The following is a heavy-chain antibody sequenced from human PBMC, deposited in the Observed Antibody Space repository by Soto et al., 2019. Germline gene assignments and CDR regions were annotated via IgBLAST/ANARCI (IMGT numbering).Heavy chain of an antibody. CDR3: ARGPYYDLIWNYYYMDV. Sequence: QVQLQESGPGLVKPSETLPLTCSVSGGSISGHYWSWVRQTPGKGLEWIGYIYYSGSTNYNPSLKSRVTISVDTSKNQFSLRLTSVTAADTAVYYCARGPYYDLIWNYYYMDVWGKGTTVTVSS. CDR2: IYYSGST. D-gene: IGHD3-16*01. CDR1: GGSISGHY. V-gene: IGHV4-59*08. J-gene: IGHJ6*03.